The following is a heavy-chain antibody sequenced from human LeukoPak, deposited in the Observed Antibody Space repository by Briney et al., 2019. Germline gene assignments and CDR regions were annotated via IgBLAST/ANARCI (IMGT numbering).Heavy chain of an antibody. CDR1: GFTFSSYA. Sequence: PGGSLRLSCAASGFTFSSYAMSWVRQAPGKGLEWVSAISGSGGSTYYAGSVKGRFTISRDNSKNTLYLKMRRLRAEDTAVYYCAKDSYCSSTSCYGPYYYYYGMDVWGQGTTVTVSS. D-gene: IGHD2-2*01. CDR3: AKDSYCSSTSCYGPYYYYYGMDV. J-gene: IGHJ6*02. CDR2: ISGSGGST. V-gene: IGHV3-23*01.